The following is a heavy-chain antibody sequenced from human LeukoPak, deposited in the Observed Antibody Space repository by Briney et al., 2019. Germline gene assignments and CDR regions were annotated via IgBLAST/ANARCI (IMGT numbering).Heavy chain of an antibody. CDR2: ITLSSSTT. CDR1: GFNFNNYN. D-gene: IGHD1-26*01. CDR3: ARDLLPGNRYYYMDV. J-gene: IGHJ6*03. V-gene: IGHV3-48*04. Sequence: GGSLRLSCAASGFNFNNYNMNWVRQAPGKGLEWVSYITLSSSTTYYADSVKGRFTISRDNAKNSLYLQMNSLRAEDTAVYYCARDLLPGNRYYYMDVWGKGTTVTVSS.